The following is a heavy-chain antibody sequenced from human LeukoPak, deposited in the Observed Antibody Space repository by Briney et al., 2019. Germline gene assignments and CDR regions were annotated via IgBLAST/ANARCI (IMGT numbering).Heavy chain of an antibody. Sequence: GSLRLSCAASGFTFSSYSMNWVRQAPGKGLEWVSSISSSSSYIYYADSVKGRFTISRDNAKNSLYLQMNSLRAEDTAVYYCARDQGPYYYDSSGYSVYWGQGTLVTVSS. J-gene: IGHJ4*02. CDR2: ISSSSSYI. D-gene: IGHD3-22*01. CDR3: ARDQGPYYYDSSGYSVY. V-gene: IGHV3-21*01. CDR1: GFTFSSYS.